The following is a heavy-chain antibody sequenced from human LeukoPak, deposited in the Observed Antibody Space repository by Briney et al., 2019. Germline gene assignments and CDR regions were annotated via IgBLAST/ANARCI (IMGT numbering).Heavy chain of an antibody. J-gene: IGHJ5*02. CDR3: ARRVSVTTVTRRNEHNWFDP. CDR2: IYPGDSDT. V-gene: IGHV5-51*01. D-gene: IGHD4-17*01. CDR1: GYSFTSYW. Sequence: GEALKTSCKGSGYSFTSYWIGWVRQMPGKGLEWRGIIYPGDSDTRYSPSFQGQVTISADKSISTAYLQWSSLQASDTAMYYCARRVSVTTVTRRNEHNWFDPWGQGTLVTVSS.